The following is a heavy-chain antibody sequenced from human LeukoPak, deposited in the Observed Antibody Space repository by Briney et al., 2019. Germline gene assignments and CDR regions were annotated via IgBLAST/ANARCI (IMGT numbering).Heavy chain of an antibody. D-gene: IGHD3-3*01. V-gene: IGHV4-61*02. CDR1: GGSISSGSYY. CDR2: IYTSGST. J-gene: IGHJ2*01. Sequence: SQTLSLTCTVSGGSISSGSYYWRWIRQPAGKGLEWIVRIYTSGSTNYNPSLKRRVTISVDTSKNQSSLKLSSVTAADTAVYYCARSLTIFGVGSWYFDLWGRGTLVTVSS. CDR3: ARSLTIFGVGSWYFDL.